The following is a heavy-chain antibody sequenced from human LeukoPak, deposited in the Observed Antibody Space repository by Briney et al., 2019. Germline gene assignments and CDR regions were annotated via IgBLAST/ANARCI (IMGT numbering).Heavy chain of an antibody. Sequence: SETLSLTCAVSGYSISSGYYWGWIRQPPGKGLEWIGSIYHSGSTYYNPSLKSRVTISVDTSKNQFSLKLSSVTAADTAVYYCARPLTDPYWNDAFDIWDQGTMVTVSS. V-gene: IGHV4-38-2*01. CDR1: GYSISSGYY. J-gene: IGHJ3*02. D-gene: IGHD1-14*01. CDR2: IYHSGST. CDR3: ARPLTDPYWNDAFDI.